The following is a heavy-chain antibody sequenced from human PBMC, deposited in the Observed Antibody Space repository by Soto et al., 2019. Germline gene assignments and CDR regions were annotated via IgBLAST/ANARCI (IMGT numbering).Heavy chain of an antibody. CDR2: IYPGDSDT. D-gene: IGHD2-15*01. CDR1: GYSFTSYW. J-gene: IGHJ5*02. V-gene: IGHV5-51*01. Sequence: GESLKISCKGSGYSFTSYWIGWVRQMPGKGLEWMGIIYPGDSDTRHSPSFQGQVTISTDKSISTAYLQWSSLKASDTAMYYCARQGGYCSGGSCYFKVSWFDPWGQGTLVTVSS. CDR3: ARQGGYCSGGSCYFKVSWFDP.